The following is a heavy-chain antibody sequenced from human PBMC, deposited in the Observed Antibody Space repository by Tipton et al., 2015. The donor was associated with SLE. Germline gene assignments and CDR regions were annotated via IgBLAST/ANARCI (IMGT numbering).Heavy chain of an antibody. V-gene: IGHV4-31*03. J-gene: IGHJ3*02. CDR1: GGSISSNNFF. Sequence: TLSLTCTVSGGSISSNNFFWSWPRQHPGKGLEWIGYIYYSGSAFYNPSLKSRVTMSVDTSKNQFFMRLGSATAADTAVYYCAREVITITDSDAFDIWGQGTMVTVSS. CDR2: IYYSGSA. D-gene: IGHD2-21*01. CDR3: AREVITITDSDAFDI.